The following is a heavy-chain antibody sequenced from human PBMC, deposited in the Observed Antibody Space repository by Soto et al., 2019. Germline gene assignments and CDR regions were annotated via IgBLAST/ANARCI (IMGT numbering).Heavy chain of an antibody. V-gene: IGHV3-15*07. J-gene: IGHJ6*02. Sequence: PGGSLRLSCAASGFTFSNAWMNWVRQTPGKGLEWVGRIKSKTDGGTTDYAAPVKGRFTISRDDSKNTLYLQMNSLKTEDTAVYYCTTSVLRYFDWTETYYGMDVWGQGTTVTVYS. CDR2: IKSKTDGGTT. CDR1: GFTFSNAW. CDR3: TTSVLRYFDWTETYYGMDV. D-gene: IGHD3-9*01.